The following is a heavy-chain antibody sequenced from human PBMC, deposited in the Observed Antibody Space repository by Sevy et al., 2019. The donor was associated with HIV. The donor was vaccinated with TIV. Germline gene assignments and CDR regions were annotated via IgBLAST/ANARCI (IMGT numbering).Heavy chain of an antibody. CDR2: TYYRSKWYT. Sequence: SQTLSLTCVISGDSVSSNRAAWNWIRQSPSRGLEWLGRTYYRSKWYTDYAVSVKSRITINPGTSKNQVSLQLNSVTPEDTAVYYCTRGAHSLDYWGQGTLVTVSS. D-gene: IGHD2-15*01. V-gene: IGHV6-1*01. CDR3: TRGAHSLDY. CDR1: GDSVSSNRAA. J-gene: IGHJ4*02.